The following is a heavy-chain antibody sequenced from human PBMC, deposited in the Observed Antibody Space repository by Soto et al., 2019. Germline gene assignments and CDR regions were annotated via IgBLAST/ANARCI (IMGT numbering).Heavy chain of an antibody. CDR1: GYTFTGYY. CDR2: INPNSGGT. J-gene: IGHJ4*02. V-gene: IGHV1-2*02. D-gene: IGHD5-12*01. Sequence: GASVKVSCKGSGYTFTGYYMHGVRQAPGQGVGGVGWINPNSGGTNYAQKFQGTVTMTSDTSISTAYMELSRLRSDDTAVYYCARVRRWLQLQWLDYWGQGTLVTVSS. CDR3: ARVRRWLQLQWLDY.